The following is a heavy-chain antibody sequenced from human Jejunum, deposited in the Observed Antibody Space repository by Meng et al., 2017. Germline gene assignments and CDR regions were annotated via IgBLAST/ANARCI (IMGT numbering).Heavy chain of an antibody. CDR2: INVDGGTI. CDR1: GFTFSTYW. Sequence: EVQLVESGGALVQPGGSLRLSCAASGFTFSTYWMHWVRQAPGKGLEWVSQINVDGGTITYADSVKGRFTISRDNAKNTLYLQMNSLRVEDTAVYYCARVRTGYCDYWGQGTLVTVSS. CDR3: ARVRTGYCDY. V-gene: IGHV3-74*01. D-gene: IGHD4-17*01. J-gene: IGHJ4*02.